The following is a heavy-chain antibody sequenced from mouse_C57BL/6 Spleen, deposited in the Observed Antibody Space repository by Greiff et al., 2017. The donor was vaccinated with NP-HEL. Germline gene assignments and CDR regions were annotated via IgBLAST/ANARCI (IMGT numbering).Heavy chain of an antibody. D-gene: IGHD2-4*01. CDR1: GYTFTSYW. CDR2: IHPNSGST. Sequence: VQLQQPGAELVKPGASVKLSCKASGYTFTSYWMHWVKQRPGQGLEWIGMIHPNSGSTNYNEKFKSKATLTVDKSSSTAYMQLSSLTSEDSAVYYCARGPLYYDYDHYYAMDYWGQGTSVTVSS. CDR3: ARGPLYYDYDHYYAMDY. J-gene: IGHJ4*01. V-gene: IGHV1-64*01.